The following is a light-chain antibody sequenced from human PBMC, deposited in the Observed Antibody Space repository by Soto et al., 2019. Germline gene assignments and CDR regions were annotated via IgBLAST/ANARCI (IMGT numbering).Light chain of an antibody. Sequence: QSALTQPASVSGSPGQSITISCTGTSSDVGSYNPVSWYQQHPGKAPKLMIYEVNKRPSGVPNRFSGSKSGNTASLTISGLQAEDEADYYCCSCAGWMTSDVFGTGTKLTVL. J-gene: IGLJ1*01. CDR2: EVN. V-gene: IGLV2-23*02. CDR1: SSDVGSYNP. CDR3: CSCAGWMTSDV.